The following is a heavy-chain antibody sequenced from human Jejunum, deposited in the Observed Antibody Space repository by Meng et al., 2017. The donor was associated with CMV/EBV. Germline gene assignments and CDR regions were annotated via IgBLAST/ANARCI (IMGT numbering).Heavy chain of an antibody. CDR2: IYSGDSST. D-gene: IGHD6-6*01. V-gene: IGHV3-23*03. CDR3: AKDKYGRSTLADY. J-gene: IGHJ4*02. Sequence: SGFNFSDYTMKWVRQAPGKGLEFVSVIYSGDSSTYYADSVKGRFTISRDDSKNTLYLQMNSLRAEDTAVYYCAKDKYGRSTLADYWGQGTLVTVSS. CDR1: GFNFSDYT.